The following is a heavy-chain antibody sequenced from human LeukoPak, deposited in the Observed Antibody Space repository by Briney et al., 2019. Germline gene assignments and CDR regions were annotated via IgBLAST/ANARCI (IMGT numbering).Heavy chain of an antibody. CDR2: ISGSGGGT. V-gene: IGHV3-23*01. D-gene: IGHD3-22*01. J-gene: IGHJ4*02. CDR1: GFTFSRYA. Sequence: GGSLRLSCAASGFTFSRYAMSWVRQAPGKGLEWVPVISGSGGGTYYADSLKGRFTISRDNAKNTLYLQMISLTAEDTAVYYCARRRDSSDGMDFDYWGQGTLVTVSS. CDR3: ARRRDSSDGMDFDY.